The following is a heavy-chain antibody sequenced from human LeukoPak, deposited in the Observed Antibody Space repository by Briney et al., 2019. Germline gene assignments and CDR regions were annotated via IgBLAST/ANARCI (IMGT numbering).Heavy chain of an antibody. J-gene: IGHJ4*02. CDR2: ISGSGGST. CDR3: AKDSLALTMIRYLTFDC. Sequence: GGSLRLSCAASGFTFSSYAMSWVRQAPGKGLEWVSAISGSGGSTYYADSVKGRFTISRDNSKNTLYLQMNSLRAEDTAVYYCAKDSLALTMIRYLTFDCWGQGTLATVSS. D-gene: IGHD3-22*01. CDR1: GFTFSSYA. V-gene: IGHV3-23*01.